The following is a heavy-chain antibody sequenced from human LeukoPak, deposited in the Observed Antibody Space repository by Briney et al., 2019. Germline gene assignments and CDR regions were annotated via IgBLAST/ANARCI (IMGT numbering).Heavy chain of an antibody. V-gene: IGHV3-33*01. CDR3: ARGATMGLLLWFGEFHFDY. J-gene: IGHJ4*02. CDR1: GFTFSSYG. Sequence: PGRSLRLSCAASGFTFSSYGMHWVRQAPGKGLEWVAVIWYDGSNKYYADSVKGRFTISRDNSKNTLYLQMNSLRAEDTAVYYCARGATMGLLLWFGEFHFDYWGQGTLVTVSS. CDR2: IWYDGSNK. D-gene: IGHD3-10*01.